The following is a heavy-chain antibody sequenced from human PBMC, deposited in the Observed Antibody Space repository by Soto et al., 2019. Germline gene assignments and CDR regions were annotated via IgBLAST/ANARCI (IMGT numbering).Heavy chain of an antibody. V-gene: IGHV3-7*01. Sequence: GGSLRLSCAASGFAFSTCWMSWVRQAPGKGLEWVANIKEDGSEEYYVDSVKGRFTISRDNAKNSLYLHMNSLRAEDTAVYYCTAAGPTRNFDYWGRGTLVTVSS. J-gene: IGHJ4*02. D-gene: IGHD6-13*01. CDR3: TAAGPTRNFDY. CDR1: GFAFSTCW. CDR2: IKEDGSEE.